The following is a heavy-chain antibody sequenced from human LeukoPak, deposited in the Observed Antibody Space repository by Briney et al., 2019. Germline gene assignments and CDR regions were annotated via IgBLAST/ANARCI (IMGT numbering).Heavy chain of an antibody. CDR3: ARDTAYNWFDP. CDR2: IYYSGST. Sequence: SETLSLTCTVSGGSISSHYWSWIRQPPGKGLEWIGYIYYSGSTNYNPSLKSRVTISVDTSKNQFSLKLSSVTAADTAVYYCARDTAYNWFDPWGQGTLSPSPQ. J-gene: IGHJ5*02. V-gene: IGHV4-59*11. CDR1: GGSISSHY.